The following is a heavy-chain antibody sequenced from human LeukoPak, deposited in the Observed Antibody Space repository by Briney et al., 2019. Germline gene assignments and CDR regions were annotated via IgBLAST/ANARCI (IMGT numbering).Heavy chain of an antibody. J-gene: IGHJ5*02. CDR3: ARDNWPRGLTGAFDP. CDR1: GYTFTSYG. CDR2: IRGNNGNP. Sequence: ASVKVSCKASGYTFTSYGISWVRQAPGQGLEWMGWIRGNNGNPKYSQKLQGRVTMTTDTSTTTAYMELRSLRSDDTAVYYCARDNWPRGLTGAFDPWGQGTLVTVSS. V-gene: IGHV1-18*01. D-gene: IGHD7-27*01.